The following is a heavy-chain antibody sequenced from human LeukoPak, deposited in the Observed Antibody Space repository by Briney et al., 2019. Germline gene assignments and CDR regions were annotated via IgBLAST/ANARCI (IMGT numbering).Heavy chain of an antibody. J-gene: IGHJ6*03. CDR3: ARDSLDPLGYYYYYMDV. CDR2: ISSSGSTI. D-gene: IGHD3-10*01. CDR1: GFAFSSYE. Sequence: PGGSLRLSCAASGFAFSSYEMNWVRQAPGKGLEWVSYISSSGSTIYYADSVKGRFTISRDNAKNSLYLQMNSLRAEDTAVYYCARDSLDPLGYYYYYMDVWGKGTTVTISS. V-gene: IGHV3-48*03.